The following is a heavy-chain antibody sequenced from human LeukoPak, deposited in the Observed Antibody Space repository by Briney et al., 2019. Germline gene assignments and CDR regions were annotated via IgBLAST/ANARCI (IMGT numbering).Heavy chain of an antibody. Sequence: ASVKVSCKASGYTFTSYGISWVRQAPGQGLEWMGWISAYNGNTNYAQKLQGRVTMTTDTSTSIAYMELRSLRSDDTAVYYCASSKPAEASSGWYGEALVNWFDPWGQGTLVTVSS. D-gene: IGHD6-13*01. CDR2: ISAYNGNT. CDR3: ASSKPAEASSGWYGEALVNWFDP. V-gene: IGHV1-18*01. J-gene: IGHJ5*02. CDR1: GYTFTSYG.